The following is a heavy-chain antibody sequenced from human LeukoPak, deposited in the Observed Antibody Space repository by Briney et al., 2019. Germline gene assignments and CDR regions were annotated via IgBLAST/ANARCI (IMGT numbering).Heavy chain of an antibody. CDR1: GFIFSNYD. J-gene: IGHJ6*03. CDR3: ARDLYGSGSYYRYYYYMDV. V-gene: IGHV3-30*02. CDR2: LRNDGRSK. D-gene: IGHD3-10*01. Sequence: GGSQRLSCAASGFIFSNYDMHWVRQAPGKGLEWVASLRNDGRSKYYADSVKGRITISTDNSKNTLHLLMNSLRVEDTAVYYCARDLYGSGSYYRYYYYMDVWGKGTTVTVSS.